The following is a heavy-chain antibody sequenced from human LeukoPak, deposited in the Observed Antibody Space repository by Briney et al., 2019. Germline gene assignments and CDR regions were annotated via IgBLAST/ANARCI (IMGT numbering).Heavy chain of an antibody. CDR1: GFTFSSYG. D-gene: IGHD3-16*02. J-gene: IGHJ4*02. V-gene: IGHV3-30*03. Sequence: SGGSLRLSCAASGFTFSSYGMHWVRQAPGKGLEWVAVISYDGSNKYYADSVKGRFTISRDNSKNTLYLQMNSLRAEDTAVYYCARAGGYRRDYFDYWGQGTLVTVSS. CDR3: ARAGGYRRDYFDY. CDR2: ISYDGSNK.